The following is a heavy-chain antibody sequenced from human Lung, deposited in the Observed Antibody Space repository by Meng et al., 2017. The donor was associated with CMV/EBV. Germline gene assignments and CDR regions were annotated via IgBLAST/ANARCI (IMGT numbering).Heavy chain of an antibody. Sequence: LRLSCAAYGFTFSSYAMNWVRQAPGKGLEWVSSIGGSGAITYYADSVKGRFTISRDNSKNTLYLQMNSLRAEDTAVYYCAKGRFYIDSWGQGTLVTVSS. D-gene: IGHD3-3*01. CDR3: AKGRFYIDS. V-gene: IGHV3-23*01. CDR1: GFTFSSYA. J-gene: IGHJ4*02. CDR2: IGGSGAIT.